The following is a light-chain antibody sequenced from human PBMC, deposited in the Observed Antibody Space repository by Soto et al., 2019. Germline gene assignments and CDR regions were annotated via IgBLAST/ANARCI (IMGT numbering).Light chain of an antibody. CDR1: SSNIRAGYD. CDR2: GNS. CDR3: QSYDSSLSGVV. Sequence: QSVLTQPPSVSGAPGQRVTISCTGSSSNIRAGYDVHWYQQLPGTAPKLLIYGNSNRPSGVPDRFSGSKSGTSASLAITGLQAEDEADYYCQSYDSSLSGVVFGGWTKLTVL. V-gene: IGLV1-40*01. J-gene: IGLJ2*01.